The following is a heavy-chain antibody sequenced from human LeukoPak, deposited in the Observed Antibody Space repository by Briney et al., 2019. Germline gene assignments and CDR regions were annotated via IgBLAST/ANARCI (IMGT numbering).Heavy chain of an antibody. V-gene: IGHV4-39*02. Sequence: PSETLSLTCTVSGGSISSSSYYWGWIRQPPGKGLEWIGSIYYSGSTYYNPSLKSRVTISVDMSKNQFSLKLSSVTAADTAVYYCAREGYSYGYAHYFNYWGQGTLVTVSS. CDR1: GGSISSSSYY. CDR2: IYYSGST. D-gene: IGHD5-18*01. J-gene: IGHJ4*02. CDR3: AREGYSYGYAHYFNY.